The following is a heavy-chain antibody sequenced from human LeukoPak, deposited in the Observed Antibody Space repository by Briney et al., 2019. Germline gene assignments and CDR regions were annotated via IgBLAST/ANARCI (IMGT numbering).Heavy chain of an antibody. D-gene: IGHD2-2*01. CDR1: GFTFSSFS. Sequence: GGSLRLSCAASGFTFSSFSMNWVRQAPGKGLEWVSSISAGGGYKYYAASVKGRFTISRDNAKNSLYLQMNSLRVEDTAVYCCAREIILAAAHGYFDLWGRGTLVTVSS. CDR2: ISAGGGYK. V-gene: IGHV3-21*01. J-gene: IGHJ2*01. CDR3: AREIILAAAHGYFDL.